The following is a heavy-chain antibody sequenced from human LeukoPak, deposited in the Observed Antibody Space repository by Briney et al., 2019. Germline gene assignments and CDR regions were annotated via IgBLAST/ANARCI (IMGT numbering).Heavy chain of an antibody. V-gene: IGHV4-34*01. D-gene: IGHD5-12*01. J-gene: IGHJ4*02. Sequence: SKTLSLTCAVYGGSFSGYYWSWIRQPPGKGLEWIGEINHSGSTNYNPSLKSRVTISVDTSKNQLSLKLSSVTAADTAVYYCERGGSGYDLYFDYWGQGTLVTVSS. CDR3: ERGGSGYDLYFDY. CDR1: GGSFSGYY. CDR2: INHSGST.